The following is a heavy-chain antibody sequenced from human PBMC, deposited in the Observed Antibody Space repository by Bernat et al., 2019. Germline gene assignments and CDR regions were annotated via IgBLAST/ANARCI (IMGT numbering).Heavy chain of an antibody. V-gene: IGHV4-39*01. D-gene: IGHD2-2*01. CDR3: ARLGYCSSTSCYAFDI. CDR1: GGSISSSSYY. CDR2: IYYSGST. J-gene: IGHJ3*02. Sequence: QLQLQESGPGLVKPSETLSLTCTVSGGSISSSSYYWGWIRQPPGKGLEWIGSIYYSGSTSYNPSLKSRVTISVDTSKNQFSLKLSSVTAADTAVYYCARLGYCSSTSCYAFDIWGQGTMVTVSS.